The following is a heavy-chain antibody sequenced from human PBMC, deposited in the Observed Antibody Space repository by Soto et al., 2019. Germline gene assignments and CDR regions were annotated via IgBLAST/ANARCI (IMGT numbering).Heavy chain of an antibody. V-gene: IGHV5-51*01. Sequence: GESLTISGKASGYSFTSYWIGRVRQVPGKGPEWKGIIYPADSDTRYSPSFQGQVTISADTCTKAAYRQWSSLKASDTAIYYCARLPQFLWSGALTSRAYYFNYWGPGTLVTVSS. D-gene: IGHD3-10*01. CDR1: GYSFTSYW. CDR3: ARLPQFLWSGALTSRAYYFNY. J-gene: IGHJ4*02. CDR2: IYPADSDT.